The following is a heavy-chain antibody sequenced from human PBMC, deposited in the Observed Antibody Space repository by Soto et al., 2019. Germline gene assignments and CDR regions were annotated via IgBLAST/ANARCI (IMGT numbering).Heavy chain of an antibody. CDR2: ISPYSGKT. CDR3: TRDRLTLTTSLIFDF. Sequence: QVQLVQSGAEVKKPGASVKVSCKASGYTFTNYGIAWVRQAPGQGLEWMGWISPYSGKTDYRQNLQGRVTMTADTSXNTAYMELRRRRSDDTAVYYCTRDRLTLTTSLIFDFWGQGTLVTVSS. CDR1: GYTFTNYG. D-gene: IGHD3-9*01. J-gene: IGHJ4*02. V-gene: IGHV1-18*01.